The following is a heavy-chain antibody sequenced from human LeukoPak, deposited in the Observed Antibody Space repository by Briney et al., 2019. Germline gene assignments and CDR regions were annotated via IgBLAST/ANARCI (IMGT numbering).Heavy chain of an antibody. J-gene: IGHJ4*02. D-gene: IGHD2-2*03. Sequence: PGGSLRLSCAGSEFSFNSYWMHWVRQPPEKGLEWVFSIKSDGSATAYADSVKGRFSMSTDSAKYTASLHMNSLRVEDTAMYYCAMDINGDLFHVWGQGTPVTVSS. CDR2: IKSDGSAT. CDR1: EFSFNSYW. CDR3: AMDINGDLFHV. V-gene: IGHV3-74*01.